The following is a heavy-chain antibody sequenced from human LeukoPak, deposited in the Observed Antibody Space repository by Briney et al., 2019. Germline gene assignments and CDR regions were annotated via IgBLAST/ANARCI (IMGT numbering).Heavy chain of an antibody. J-gene: IGHJ5*02. V-gene: IGHV4-39*01. CDR2: IHYTGST. CDR1: GGSISSRTYY. CDR3: ARCGYNHGTYTLSWFDP. D-gene: IGHD5-18*01. Sequence: SETLSLTCTVSGGSISSRTYYWGWIRQPPGKGLEWIGSIHYTGSTYYNPSLKSRLTISVDTSKNQVSLKLTSVTAADTAVYYCARCGYNHGTYTLSWFDPWGQGTLVTVSS.